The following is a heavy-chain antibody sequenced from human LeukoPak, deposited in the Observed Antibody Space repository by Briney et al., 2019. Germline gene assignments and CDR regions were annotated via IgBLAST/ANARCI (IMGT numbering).Heavy chain of an antibody. CDR2: ISGSGGST. Sequence: GGSLRLSCAASGFTFDDYAMHWVRQAPGKGLEWVSAISGSGGSTYYADSVKGRFTISRDNSKNTLYLQMNSLRAEDTAVYYCAGALYYDSSGTLWGYFQHWGQGTLVTVSS. J-gene: IGHJ1*01. D-gene: IGHD3-22*01. CDR1: GFTFDDYA. V-gene: IGHV3-23*01. CDR3: AGALYYDSSGTLWGYFQH.